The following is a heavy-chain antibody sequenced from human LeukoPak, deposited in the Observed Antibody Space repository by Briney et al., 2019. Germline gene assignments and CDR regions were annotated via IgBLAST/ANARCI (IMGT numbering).Heavy chain of an antibody. CDR1: GFSLSSYE. D-gene: IGHD6-6*01. V-gene: IGHV3-48*03. CDR3: AREYTSSFDY. CDR2: ISGSGRTI. Sequence: GGSLRLSCVGSGFSLSSYEMNWVPQAPGKGLEWVSYISGSGRTIYYADSVKGRFTISRDNAKNSLYLQMNSLRAEDTAVYYCAREYTSSFDYWGQGTLVTVSS. J-gene: IGHJ4*02.